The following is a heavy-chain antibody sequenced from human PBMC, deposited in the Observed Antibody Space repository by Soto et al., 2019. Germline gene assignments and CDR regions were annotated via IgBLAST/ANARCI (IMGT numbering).Heavy chain of an antibody. D-gene: IGHD2-15*01. CDR3: ARSDINWFDP. V-gene: IGHV3-21*01. CDR2: ISSSTSYI. Sequence: EVQLVESGGGLVKPGGSLRLSCAASGFTFSSYSMNWVPQAPGKGLEWVSSISSSTSYIYYADSVKGRFTISRDNAKTPLYLQMNTLRAEDTAAYYCARSDINWFDPWGQGTLVTVSS. J-gene: IGHJ5*02. CDR1: GFTFSSYS.